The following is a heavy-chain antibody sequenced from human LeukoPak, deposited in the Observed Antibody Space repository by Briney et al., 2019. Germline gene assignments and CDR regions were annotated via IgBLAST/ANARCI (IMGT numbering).Heavy chain of an antibody. D-gene: IGHD3-9*01. CDR3: AKNGQTGFSFDP. CDR2: GSDRGGT. CDR1: GESLNGHY. J-gene: IGHJ5*02. V-gene: IGHV4-34*01. Sequence: PSETLSLTCAVYGESLNGHYWNWIRRSPGKGLEWIGEGSDRGGTKFNPSLKSRVAISADTSKNQFSLRLNSVTAADTAVYHCAKNGQTGFSFDPWGQGTLVTVSS.